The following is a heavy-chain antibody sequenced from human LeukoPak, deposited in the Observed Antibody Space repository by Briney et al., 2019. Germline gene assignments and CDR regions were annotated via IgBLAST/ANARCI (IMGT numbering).Heavy chain of an antibody. V-gene: IGHV3-23*01. CDR3: AKDRYDSSGFYYPLDY. CDR2: ISGRGGTV. CDR1: GFTFSSYG. J-gene: IGHJ4*02. D-gene: IGHD3-22*01. Sequence: GGSLRLSCAAAGFTFSSYGMSWVRQTPGKCLEWVSVISGRGGTVYYADSVKGRFTISRDNSRNTLFLQMNSLRAEDTAVYYCAKDRYDSSGFYYPLDYWGPGTLVTVSS.